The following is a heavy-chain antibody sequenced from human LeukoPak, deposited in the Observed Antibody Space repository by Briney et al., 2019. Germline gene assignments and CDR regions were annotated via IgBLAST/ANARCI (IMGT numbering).Heavy chain of an antibody. V-gene: IGHV3-53*01. CDR2: IYDDGST. CDR1: GLIVSSNY. CDR3: ANLAAAATEDY. Sequence: GGSLRLSCAASGLIVSSNYMSWVRQAPGEGLDWVSVIYDDGSTYYADSVKGRFTISRDNSKNTLYLQMNSLRAEDTAVYYCANLAAAATEDYWGQGTLVTVSS. D-gene: IGHD6-13*01. J-gene: IGHJ4*02.